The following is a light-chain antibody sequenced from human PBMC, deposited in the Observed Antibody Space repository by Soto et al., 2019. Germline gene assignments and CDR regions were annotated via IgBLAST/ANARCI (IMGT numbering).Light chain of an antibody. CDR2: DVT. J-gene: IGLJ3*02. CDR1: SSDVGAYNF. Sequence: QSALTQPRSVSGSPGQSVTISCTGTSSDVGAYNFVSWYQHHPGKAPKLIIYDVTERPSGVPDRFSGSKSGNSASLTISGLQTEDEAYYYCCSYAGTYSWVFGGGTQLTVL. V-gene: IGLV2-11*01. CDR3: CSYAGTYSWV.